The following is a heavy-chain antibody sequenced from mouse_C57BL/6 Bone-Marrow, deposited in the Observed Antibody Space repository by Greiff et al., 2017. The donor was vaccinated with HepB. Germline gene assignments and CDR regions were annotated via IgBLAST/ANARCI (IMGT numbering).Heavy chain of an antibody. CDR1: GYTFTDYY. V-gene: IGHV1-76*01. D-gene: IGHD1-1*01. Sequence: VQLQQSGAELVRPGASVKLSCKASGYTFTDYYINWVKQRPGQGLEWIARIYPGSGNTYYNEKFKGKATLTAEKSSSTAYMQLSSLTSEDSAVYFCARSGLSYYYGSSYYFDYWGQGTTLTVSS. CDR2: IYPGSGNT. J-gene: IGHJ2*01. CDR3: ARSGLSYYYGSSYYFDY.